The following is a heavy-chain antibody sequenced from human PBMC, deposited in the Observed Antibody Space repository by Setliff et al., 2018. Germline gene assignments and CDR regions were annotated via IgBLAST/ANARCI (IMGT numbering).Heavy chain of an antibody. J-gene: IGHJ6*03. D-gene: IGHD5-18*01. CDR3: ARAGYIYYYYYMDV. V-gene: IGHV5-51*01. Sequence: PGESLKISCKGSGYSFTSYWIGWVRQMPGKGLEWMGIIYPGDSDTRYNPSLKSRVTISVDTSKNQFSLTLSSVTAADTAVYYCARAGYIYYYYYMDVWGKGTTVTVSS. CDR1: GYSFTSYW. CDR2: IYPGDSDT.